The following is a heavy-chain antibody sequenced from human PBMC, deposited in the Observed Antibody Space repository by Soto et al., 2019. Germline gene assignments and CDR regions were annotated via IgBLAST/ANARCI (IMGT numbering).Heavy chain of an antibody. CDR3: ARRNYYGSGSYWGPPAYYFDY. CDR1: GFTFSSYW. J-gene: IGHJ4*02. CDR2: IKQDGSEK. V-gene: IGHV3-7*01. D-gene: IGHD3-10*01. Sequence: EVQLVESGGGLVQPGGSLRLSCAASGFTFSSYWMSWVRQAPGKGLEWVANIKQDGSEKYYVDSVKGRFTISRDNAKNSLYLQMNSLRAEDTAVYYCARRNYYGSGSYWGPPAYYFDYWGQGTLVTVSS.